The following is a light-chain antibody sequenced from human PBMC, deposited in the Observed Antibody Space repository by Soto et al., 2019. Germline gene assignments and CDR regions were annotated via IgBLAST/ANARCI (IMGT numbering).Light chain of an antibody. Sequence: EIVLTQSPATLSLSPGERALLSCRASQSVSTFLAWFQQKPGQPPRLLIYNASNRTTGIPARFSGSGSGTDFTLTISSLEPEDFAVYYCQQRGDWPPITFGQGTRLEIK. V-gene: IGKV3-11*01. CDR3: QQRGDWPPIT. CDR1: QSVSTF. J-gene: IGKJ5*01. CDR2: NAS.